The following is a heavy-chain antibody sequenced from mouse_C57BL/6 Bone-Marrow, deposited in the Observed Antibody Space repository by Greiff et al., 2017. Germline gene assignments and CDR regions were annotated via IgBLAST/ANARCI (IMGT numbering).Heavy chain of an antibody. CDR3: ASSKSYDTRYFDY. D-gene: IGHD2-12*01. V-gene: IGHV1-4*01. CDR2: INPSSGNT. J-gene: IGHJ2*01. Sequence: QVQLKESGAELARPGASVKMSCKASGYTFTSYTMHWVKQRPGQGLEWIGYINPSSGNTKYNQKFKDKATLTADKSSSTAYMQLSSLTSEDSAVYYCASSKSYDTRYFDYWGQGTTLTVSS. CDR1: GYTFTSYT.